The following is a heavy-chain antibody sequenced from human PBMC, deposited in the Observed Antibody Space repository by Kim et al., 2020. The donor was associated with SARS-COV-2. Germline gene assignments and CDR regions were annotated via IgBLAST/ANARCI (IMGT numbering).Heavy chain of an antibody. Sequence: SETRSLTCTVSGGSINSYYWSWIRQPPGKGLEWIGHTDNSGSTNYNPSLMSRVTISVDTSKNQFSLKLTSVTAADTAVYYCARFRLGSGSSDYWGQGTLV. V-gene: IGHV4-59*08. J-gene: IGHJ4*02. CDR1: GGSINSYY. D-gene: IGHD3-10*01. CDR3: ARFRLGSGSSDY. CDR2: TDNSGST.